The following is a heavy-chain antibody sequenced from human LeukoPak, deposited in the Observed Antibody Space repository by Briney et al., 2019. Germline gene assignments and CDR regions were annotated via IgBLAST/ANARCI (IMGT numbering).Heavy chain of an antibody. CDR3: SKRSGWYMADRHHDF. CDR1: GFTFSSYA. V-gene: IGHV3-23*01. J-gene: IGHJ4*02. Sequence: LPGVSLRLSCAASGFTFSSYAMSWVRQAPGKGLEWVSGLRGSGDSANYADSVKGRFTISRDNSKNTLYLQMNSLRAEDTAIYYCSKRSGWYMADRHHDFWGQGTLVTVSS. D-gene: IGHD6-19*01. CDR2: LRGSGDSA.